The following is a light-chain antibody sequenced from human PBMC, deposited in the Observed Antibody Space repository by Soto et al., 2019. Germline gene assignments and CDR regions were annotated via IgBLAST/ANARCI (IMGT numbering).Light chain of an antibody. CDR2: KGS. Sequence: DVQMTQSPSTLSASVGDKVTITCRASQSLPSTWLAWFQQRPGKAPNVLIYKGSALASGVSSRFSCSGSGTEFTLTISSLQPDDFATYFCQQYAARSPWTFGQGTRV. J-gene: IGKJ1*01. CDR1: QSLPSTW. CDR3: QQYAARSPWT. V-gene: IGKV1-5*03.